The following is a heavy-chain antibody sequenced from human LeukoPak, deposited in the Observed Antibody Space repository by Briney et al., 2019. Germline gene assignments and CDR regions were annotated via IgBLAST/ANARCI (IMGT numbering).Heavy chain of an antibody. V-gene: IGHV4-59*01. D-gene: IGHD2-2*01. CDR1: GGSISSYY. CDR2: IYYSGST. Sequence: PSETLSLTCTVSGGSISSYYWSWIRQPPGKGLEWIGYIYYSGSTNYNPSLKSRVTISVDTSKNQFSLKLSSVTAADTAVYYRARGIVVVPAAGAWFDPWGQGTLVTVSS. CDR3: ARGIVVVPAAGAWFDP. J-gene: IGHJ5*02.